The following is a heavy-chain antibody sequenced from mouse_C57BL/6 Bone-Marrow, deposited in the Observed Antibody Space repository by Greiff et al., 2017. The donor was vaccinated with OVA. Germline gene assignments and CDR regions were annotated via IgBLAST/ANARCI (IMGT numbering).Heavy chain of an antibody. D-gene: IGHD4-1*01. V-gene: IGHV5-9-1*02. CDR3: TSFPGTFDY. CDR1: GFTFSSYA. Sequence: DVMLVESGEGLVKPGGSLKLSCAASGFTFSSYAMSWVRQTPEKRLEWVAYISSGGDYIYYADTVKGRFTISRDNARNTLYLQMSSLKSEDTAMYYCTSFPGTFDYWGQGTTLTVSS. CDR2: ISSGGDYI. J-gene: IGHJ2*01.